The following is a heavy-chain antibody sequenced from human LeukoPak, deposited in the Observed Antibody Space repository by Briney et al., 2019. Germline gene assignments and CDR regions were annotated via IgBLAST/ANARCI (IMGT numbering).Heavy chain of an antibody. D-gene: IGHD2-15*01. V-gene: IGHV3-21*01. Sequence: GGSLRLSCAASGFTFSSYSMNWVRQAPGKGLEWVSSISSSSSYIYYADSVKGRFTISRDNAKNSLYLQMNSLRAEDTAVYYCARDGYCSGGRCYFEYFQHWGQGTLVTVSS. CDR2: ISSSSSYI. CDR3: ARDGYCSGGRCYFEYFQH. CDR1: GFTFSSYS. J-gene: IGHJ1*01.